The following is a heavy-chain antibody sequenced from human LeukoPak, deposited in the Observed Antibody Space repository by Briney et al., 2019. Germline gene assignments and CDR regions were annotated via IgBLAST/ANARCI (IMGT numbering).Heavy chain of an antibody. V-gene: IGHV1-46*01. CDR1: GYTFTSYY. CDR3: ARGASVVAGNDNAFDI. D-gene: IGHD6-19*01. J-gene: IGHJ3*02. CDR2: INPSGGST. Sequence: ASVKVSCKASGYTFTSYYMHWVRQAPGQGLEWMGIINPSGGSTSYAQKFQGRVTMTRDMSTSTVYMELSSLRSEDTAVYYCARGASVVAGNDNAFDIWGQGTMVTVSS.